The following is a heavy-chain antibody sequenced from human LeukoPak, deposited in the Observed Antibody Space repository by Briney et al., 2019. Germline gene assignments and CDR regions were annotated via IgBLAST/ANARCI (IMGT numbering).Heavy chain of an antibody. CDR2: INHSGST. V-gene: IGHV4-34*01. Sequence: SETLSLTCAVYGGSFSGYYWSWIRQPPGKGLEWIGEINHSGSTNYNPSLKSRVTISVDTSKNQFSLKLSSVTAADTAVYYCASLYCSGGSCYNAEYFQHWGQGTLVTVSS. D-gene: IGHD2-15*01. CDR3: ASLYCSGGSCYNAEYFQH. J-gene: IGHJ1*01. CDR1: GGSFSGYY.